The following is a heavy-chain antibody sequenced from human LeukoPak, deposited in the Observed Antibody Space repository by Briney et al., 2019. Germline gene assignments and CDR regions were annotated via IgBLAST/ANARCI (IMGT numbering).Heavy chain of an antibody. CDR2: ISSSSSYI. Sequence: GGSLRLSCAASGFTFSTYSLNWVRQAPGKGLEWVSSISSSSSYIYYADSVKGRSTISRDNAKNSLYLQMNSLRAGDTAVYYCARGLTIFGVVSGFDPWGQGTLVTVSS. CDR1: GFTFSTYS. J-gene: IGHJ5*02. D-gene: IGHD3-3*01. V-gene: IGHV3-21*01. CDR3: ARGLTIFGVVSGFDP.